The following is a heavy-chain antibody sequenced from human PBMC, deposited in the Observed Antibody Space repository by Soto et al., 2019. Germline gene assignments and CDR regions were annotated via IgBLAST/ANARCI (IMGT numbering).Heavy chain of an antibody. CDR2: ISSSGSTI. Sequence: GGSLRLSCAASGFTFSSYEMKWVRQAPGKGLEWVSYISSSGSTIYYADSVKGRFTISRDNAKNSLYLQMNSLRAEDTAVYYCARVGYCSSTSCYYYGMDVWGQGTTVTVSS. V-gene: IGHV3-48*03. CDR1: GFTFSSYE. D-gene: IGHD2-2*01. CDR3: ARVGYCSSTSCYYYGMDV. J-gene: IGHJ6*02.